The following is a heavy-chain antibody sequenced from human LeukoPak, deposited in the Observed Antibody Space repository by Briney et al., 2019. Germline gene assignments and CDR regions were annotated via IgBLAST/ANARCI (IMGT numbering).Heavy chain of an antibody. V-gene: IGHV3-23*01. Sequence: GGSLRLSCAASGFTLSNYALAWVRQAPGKGLEWVSGISGSGGSTYYADSVKGRFTISRDNSKNTLSLQMNSLRADDTALYYCVKGAFYDSSGSQYFQHWGQGTLVTVSP. CDR3: VKGAFYDSSGSQYFQH. CDR2: ISGSGGST. D-gene: IGHD3-22*01. CDR1: GFTLSNYA. J-gene: IGHJ1*01.